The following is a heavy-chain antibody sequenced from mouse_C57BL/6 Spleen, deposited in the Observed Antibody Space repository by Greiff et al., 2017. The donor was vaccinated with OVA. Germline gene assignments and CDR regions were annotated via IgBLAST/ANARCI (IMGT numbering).Heavy chain of an antibody. J-gene: IGHJ2*01. V-gene: IGHV1-53*01. CDR2: INPSNGGT. CDR1: GYTFTSYW. CDR3: ARSSIYAFDY. D-gene: IGHD1-1*01. Sequence: VKLQQPGTELVKPGASVKLSCTASGYTFTSYWMHWVKQRPGQGLEWIGNINPSNGGTNYNEKFKGKATLTVDKSSSTAYLQLSSLTSEDSAVYYCARSSIYAFDYWGQGTTLTVSS.